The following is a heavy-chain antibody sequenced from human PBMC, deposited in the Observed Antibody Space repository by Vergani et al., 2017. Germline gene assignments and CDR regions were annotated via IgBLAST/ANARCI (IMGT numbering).Heavy chain of an antibody. J-gene: IGHJ4*02. D-gene: IGHD3-22*01. Sequence: EVQLMQSGAEVKKPGEPLKISCKGSGYTFTKYWIAWVRQMPGKGLEWMGIIYLGDSDTRYSPSFEGQVTIAADKSISTAYLQWSSLKASDTAMFYCASSYYDNSGRFCDHGGQGTLVTVSS. CDR1: GYTFTKYW. CDR3: ASSYYDNSGRFCDH. CDR2: IYLGDSDT. V-gene: IGHV5-51*03.